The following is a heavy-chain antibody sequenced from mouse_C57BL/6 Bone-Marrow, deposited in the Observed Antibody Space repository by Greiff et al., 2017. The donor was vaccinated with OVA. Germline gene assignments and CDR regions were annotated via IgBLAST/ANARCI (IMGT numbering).Heavy chain of an antibody. CDR2: IHPNSGST. Sequence: QVHVKQPGAELVKPGASVKLSCKASGYTFTSYWMHWVKQRPGQGLEWIGMIHPNSGSTNYNEKFKSKATLTVDKASSTADMQLSSLTSEDSAVYYCARWARSHWYFDVWGTGTTVTVSS. J-gene: IGHJ1*03. V-gene: IGHV1-64*01. CDR1: GYTFTSYW. CDR3: ARWARSHWYFDV.